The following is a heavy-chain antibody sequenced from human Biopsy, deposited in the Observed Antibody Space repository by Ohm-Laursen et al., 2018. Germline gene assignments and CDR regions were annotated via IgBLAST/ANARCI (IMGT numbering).Heavy chain of an antibody. Sequence: SDTLSLTCTVSGGSISSDYRSWIRQTPGKGLEWIGYIYYSGSTNYNPSLKSRVTISVDTSKNQFSLRLNSATAADTAVYYCARATNSTGWPYYYFYGMDVWGQGTTVTVSS. D-gene: IGHD2/OR15-2a*01. CDR3: ARATNSTGWPYYYFYGMDV. CDR1: GGSISSDY. V-gene: IGHV4-59*07. CDR2: IYYSGST. J-gene: IGHJ6*02.